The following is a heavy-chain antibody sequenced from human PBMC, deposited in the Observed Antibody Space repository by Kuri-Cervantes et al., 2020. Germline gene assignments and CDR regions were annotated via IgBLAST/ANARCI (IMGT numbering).Heavy chain of an antibody. D-gene: IGHD6-13*01. Sequence: SVKVSCKASGGTFSSYAISWVRQAPGQGLEWMGGIIPIFGTANYAQKFQGRVTITTDTSTSTAYMELRSLRSDDTAVYYCARSEQQLSWFDPWGQGTLVTVSS. V-gene: IGHV1-69*05. J-gene: IGHJ5*02. CDR3: ARSEQQLSWFDP. CDR2: IIPIFGTA. CDR1: GGTFSSYA.